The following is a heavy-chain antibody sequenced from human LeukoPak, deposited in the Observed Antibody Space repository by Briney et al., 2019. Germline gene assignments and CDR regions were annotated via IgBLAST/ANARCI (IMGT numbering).Heavy chain of an antibody. D-gene: IGHD6-13*01. J-gene: IGHJ4*02. V-gene: IGHV4-34*01. Sequence: PSETLSLTCAVYGGSFSGYYWSWIRQPPGKGLEWIGEINHSGSTNYNPSLKSRVTISVDTSKNQFSLKLSSVTAADTAVYYCARSPQFSSSWYYFDYWGQGTLVTVSS. CDR3: ARSPQFSSSWYYFDY. CDR2: INHSGST. CDR1: GGSFSGYY.